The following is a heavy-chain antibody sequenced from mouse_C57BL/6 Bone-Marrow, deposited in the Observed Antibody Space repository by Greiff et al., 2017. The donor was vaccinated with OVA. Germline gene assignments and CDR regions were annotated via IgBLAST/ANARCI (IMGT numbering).Heavy chain of an antibody. CDR1: GYAFTNYL. J-gene: IGHJ2*01. CDR2: INPGRGGT. D-gene: IGHD1-1*01. Sequence: QVHVKQSGAELVRPGTSVKVSCKASGYAFTNYLIEWVKQRPGQGLEWIGVINPGRGGTNYNEKFKGKATLTADKSSSTAYMQLSSLTSEDSAVYFCARLRDYGSSYLDYWGQGTTLTVSS. CDR3: ARLRDYGSSYLDY. V-gene: IGHV1-54*01.